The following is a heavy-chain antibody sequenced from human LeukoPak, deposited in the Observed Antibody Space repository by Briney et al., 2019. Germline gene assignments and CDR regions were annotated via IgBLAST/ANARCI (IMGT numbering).Heavy chain of an antibody. CDR1: GFTFSSYG. D-gene: IGHD3-10*01. CDR3: AGSLYYYGSGISWFDP. V-gene: IGHV3-30*02. J-gene: IGHJ5*02. CDR2: IRYDGSNK. Sequence: TGGSLRLSCAASGFTFSSYGMHWVRQAPGKGLEWVAFIRYDGSNKYYADSVKGRFTISRDNSKNTLYLQMNSLRAEDTAVYYCAGSLYYYGSGISWFDPWGQGTLVTVSS.